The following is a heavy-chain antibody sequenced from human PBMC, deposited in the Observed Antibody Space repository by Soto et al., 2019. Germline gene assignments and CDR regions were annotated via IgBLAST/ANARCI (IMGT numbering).Heavy chain of an antibody. Sequence: QVQLQQWGAGLLKPSETLSLTCAVYGGSFSGYYWSWIRQPPGKGLEWIGEINHSGSTNYNPSLKSRVTISVDTSKNHFSLKLSSVTAADTAVYYCARGQQWLGYGMDVWGQGTTVTVSS. CDR3: ARGQQWLGYGMDV. D-gene: IGHD6-19*01. CDR2: INHSGST. CDR1: GGSFSGYY. V-gene: IGHV4-34*01. J-gene: IGHJ6*02.